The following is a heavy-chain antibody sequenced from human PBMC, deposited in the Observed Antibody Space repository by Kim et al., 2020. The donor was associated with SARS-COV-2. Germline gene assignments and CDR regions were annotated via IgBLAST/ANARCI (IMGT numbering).Heavy chain of an antibody. CDR1: GFTFDDYT. D-gene: IGHD6-19*01. V-gene: IGHV3-43*01. Sequence: GGSLRLSCAASGFTFDDYTMHWVRQAPGKGLEWVSLISWDGGSTYYADSVKGRFTISRDNSKNSLYLQMNSLRTEDTALYYCATDRLAGLARDCWGQGTLVTVSS. CDR3: ATDRLAGLARDC. J-gene: IGHJ4*02. CDR2: ISWDGGST.